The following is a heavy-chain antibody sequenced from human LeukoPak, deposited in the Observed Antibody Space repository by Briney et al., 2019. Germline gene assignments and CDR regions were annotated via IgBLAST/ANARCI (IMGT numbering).Heavy chain of an antibody. CDR3: ARGGAGDGDSDWGDAFDI. CDR1: GYTFTSYG. D-gene: IGHD4-17*01. Sequence: ASVKVSCKASGYTFTSYGISWVRQAPGQGLEWMGWISAYNGNTNYAQKLQGRATMTTDTSTSTAYMELRSLRSDDTAVYYCARGGAGDGDSDWGDAFDIWGQGTLVTVSS. CDR2: ISAYNGNT. J-gene: IGHJ3*02. V-gene: IGHV1-18*01.